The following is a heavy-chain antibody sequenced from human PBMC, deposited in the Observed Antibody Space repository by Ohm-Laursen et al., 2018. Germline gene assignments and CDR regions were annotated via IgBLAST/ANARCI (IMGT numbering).Heavy chain of an antibody. CDR2: TYYTGTT. D-gene: IGHD3-22*01. CDR3: ARGSKYYYESSDLGNWFDP. V-gene: IGHV4-59*08. J-gene: IGHJ5*02. Sequence: PSQTLSLTCTVSGDSISGYYWSWIRQPPGKGLELIGYTYYTGTTNYNPSLKGPVTISIDAPKNQFSLELSSVTAADTAIYYCARGSKYYYESSDLGNWFDPWGQGTLVTVSS. CDR1: GDSISGYY.